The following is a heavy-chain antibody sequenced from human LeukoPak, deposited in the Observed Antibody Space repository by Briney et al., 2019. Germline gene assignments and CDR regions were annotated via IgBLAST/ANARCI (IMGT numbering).Heavy chain of an antibody. CDR3: AREDYDSSGYYKGAFDI. V-gene: IGHV1-46*01. D-gene: IGHD3-22*01. J-gene: IGHJ3*02. CDR1: GYTFTSYY. Sequence: ASVKVSCKASGYTFTSYYMHWVRQAPGQGLEWMGIINPSVGSTSYAQKFQGRVTMTRDTSTSTVYMELSSLRSEDTAVYYCAREDYDSSGYYKGAFDIWGQGTMVTVSS. CDR2: INPSVGST.